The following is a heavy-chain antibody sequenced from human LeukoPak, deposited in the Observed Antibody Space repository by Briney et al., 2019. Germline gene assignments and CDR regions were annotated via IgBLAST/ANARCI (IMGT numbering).Heavy chain of an antibody. CDR2: INWNGGST. D-gene: IGHD3-22*01. V-gene: IGHV3-20*04. J-gene: IGHJ3*02. CDR1: GFTFDDYG. CDR3: ARDLPSTYYYDSSGSNAFDI. Sequence: GGSLRLSCAASGFTFDDYGMSWVRQAPGKGLEWVSGINWNGGSTGYADSVKGRFTISRDNARNSLYLQMNSLRAEDTALYYCARDLPSTYYYDSSGSNAFDIWGQGTMVTVSS.